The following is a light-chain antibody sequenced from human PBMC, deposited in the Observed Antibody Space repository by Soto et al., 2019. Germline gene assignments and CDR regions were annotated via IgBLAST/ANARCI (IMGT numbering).Light chain of an antibody. CDR1: NSDVGRYNL. CDR2: EVS. CDR3: SSYAGSSTYG. J-gene: IGLJ1*01. V-gene: IGLV2-23*02. Sequence: QSVLTQPASVSGSPGQSITLSCPGTNSDVGRYNLVSWYKQHPGKASKLMIYEVSKRPSCFSNRFSGSKSGNTASLTISWLQAEDEADYYCSSYAGSSTYGFGTGTKVTVL.